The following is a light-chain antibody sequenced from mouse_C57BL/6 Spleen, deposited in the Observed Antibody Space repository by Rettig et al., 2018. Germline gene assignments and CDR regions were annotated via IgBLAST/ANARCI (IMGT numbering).Light chain of an antibody. CDR3: QQWNNYPLT. CDR2: DTS. V-gene: IGKV4-55*01. Sequence: QIVLTQSPAIMSASPGETVTMTCSASSGVSYMYWYQQKPGSSPRLLIYDTSNLASGVPVRFSGSGSGTSYSLTISRMEAEDAATYYCQQWNNYPLTFGAGTKLELK. CDR1: SGVSY. J-gene: IGKJ5*01.